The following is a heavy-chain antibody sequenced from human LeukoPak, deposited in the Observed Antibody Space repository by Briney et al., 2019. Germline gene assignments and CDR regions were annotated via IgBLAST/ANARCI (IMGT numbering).Heavy chain of an antibody. CDR3: ARLRDGYNYLFDY. CDR1: GGSISSYY. D-gene: IGHD5-24*01. J-gene: IGHJ4*02. V-gene: IGHV4-59*08. Sequence: PSETLSLTCTVSGGSISSYYWGWIRQPPGKGLEWIGYIYYSGSTNHNPSLKSRVTISVDTSKNQFSLKLSSVTAADTAVYYCARLRDGYNYLFDYWGQGTLVTVSS. CDR2: IYYSGST.